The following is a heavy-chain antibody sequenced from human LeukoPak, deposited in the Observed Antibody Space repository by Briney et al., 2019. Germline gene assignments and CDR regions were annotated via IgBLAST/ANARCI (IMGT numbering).Heavy chain of an antibody. CDR2: IYYSGST. D-gene: IGHD6-19*01. V-gene: IGHV4-39*07. J-gene: IGHJ3*02. CDR3: ARDRVTGYSSGGDAFDI. Sequence: SETLSLTCTVSGGSISSSSYYWGWIRQPPGKGLEWIGSIYYSGSTYYNPSLKSRVTISVDTSKNQFSLKLSSVTAADTAVYYCARDRVTGYSSGGDAFDIWGQGTIVTVSS. CDR1: GGSISSSSYY.